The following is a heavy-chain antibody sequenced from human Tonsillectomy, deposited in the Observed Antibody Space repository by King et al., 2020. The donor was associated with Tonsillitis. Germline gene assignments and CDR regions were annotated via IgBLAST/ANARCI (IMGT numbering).Heavy chain of an antibody. CDR3: ARRDGALDYYYYGLDV. CDR2: ISYDGSNK. V-gene: IGHV3-30-3*01. D-gene: IGHD4-17*01. CDR1: GFTFSSYA. Sequence: VQLVESGGGVVQPGRSLRLSRAASGFTFSSYAMHWVRQAPGKGLEGVADISYDGSNKYYADSVKGRFTLSRDNSKNTLYLQMNSLRAEDTAVYYCARRDGALDYYYYGLDVWGQGTTVTVSS. J-gene: IGHJ6*02.